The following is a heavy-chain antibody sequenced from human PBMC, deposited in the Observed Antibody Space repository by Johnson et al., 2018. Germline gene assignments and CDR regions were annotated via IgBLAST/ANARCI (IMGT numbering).Heavy chain of an antibody. CDR1: GYTFTTYD. V-gene: IGHV1-8*01. Sequence: QVQLQESGAEVKKPGASVKVSCKTSGYTFTTYDINWVRQATGPGLELMGWMNPNTGNSGYTQKFQGRVTMTSDTSISTAYMELSNLRSEDTAVYYCAGRGPKYFYQAWGQGTLVTVSS. J-gene: IGHJ5*02. CDR2: MNPNTGNS. D-gene: IGHD3-9*01. CDR3: AGRGPKYFYQA.